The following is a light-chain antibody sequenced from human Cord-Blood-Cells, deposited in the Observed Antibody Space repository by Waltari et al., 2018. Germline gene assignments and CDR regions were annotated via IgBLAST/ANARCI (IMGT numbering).Light chain of an antibody. V-gene: IGLV2-8*01. Sequence: QSALTQPPSASGSPGQSVTISCTATSSDVGGYNYVSWYQQHPGKAPKLMIYEVIKRPAGVPDRFSGSKSGNPASLTVSGLQAGDEADYYCSSYAGSNNLVFGGGTKLTVL. J-gene: IGLJ2*01. CDR1: SSDVGGYNY. CDR3: SSYAGSNNLV. CDR2: EVI.